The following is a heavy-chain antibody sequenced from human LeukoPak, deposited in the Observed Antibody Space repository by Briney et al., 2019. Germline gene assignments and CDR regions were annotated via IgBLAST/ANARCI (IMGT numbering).Heavy chain of an antibody. CDR1: GDSFSNYA. J-gene: IGHJ3*01. V-gene: IGHV1-69*06. D-gene: IGHD2-21*02. CDR2: FTPLFGTT. Sequence: SVKVSCKASGDSFSNYAISWVRQAPGQGLEWLGGFTPLFGTTNYAPKFQGRVTITADKPATTAYMELRSLHSDDTAVYYCARDGRMPGESYCGGDCYPLWGQGTMVTVSS. CDR3: ARDGRMPGESYCGGDCYPL.